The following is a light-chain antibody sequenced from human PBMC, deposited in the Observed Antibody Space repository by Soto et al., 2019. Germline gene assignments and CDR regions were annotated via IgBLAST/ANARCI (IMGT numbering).Light chain of an antibody. V-gene: IGKV4-1*01. CDR3: QQSLGSPWT. CDR2: WAS. Sequence: DIVMTQSPDSLAVSLGERATFNCKSSQSVLYSSTNKNYLAWYQQKPGQPPKLRIYWASTRESVVPDRFSGSGSGTDFTLTISSLQAEDAAIYYCQQSLGSPWTFGPGTKVEIK. CDR1: QSVLYSSTNKNY. J-gene: IGKJ1*01.